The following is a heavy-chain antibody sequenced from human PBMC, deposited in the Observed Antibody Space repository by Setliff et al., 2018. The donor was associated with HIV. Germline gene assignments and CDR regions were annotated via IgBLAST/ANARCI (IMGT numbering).Heavy chain of an antibody. CDR1: GGSISISD. CDR3: ASYRKAERWLQLGGNFDY. J-gene: IGHJ4*02. D-gene: IGHD5-12*01. Sequence: SETLSLTCTVSGGSISISDWSWIRQPPGKGLEWIGNIYYSGSTYYNPSLKSRVTISVDTSKNQFSLKLSSVTAADTAVYYCASYRKAERWLQLGGNFDYWGQGTLVTVSS. CDR2: IYYSGST. V-gene: IGHV4-59*04.